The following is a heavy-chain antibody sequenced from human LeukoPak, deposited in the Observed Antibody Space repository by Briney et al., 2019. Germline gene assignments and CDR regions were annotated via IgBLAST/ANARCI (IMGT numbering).Heavy chain of an antibody. J-gene: IGHJ4*02. D-gene: IGHD4-17*01. Sequence: WASVKVSCKASGYTYTTYGISWVRQAPGQGLEWMGWISGNGDNTKYVQEFQGRVTMTTDTSTSTAYMDLRSLRSDDTAIYYCARVHGHYIGLYYFAYWGQGTLVTVSS. CDR3: ARVHGHYIGLYYFAY. CDR1: GYTYTTYG. V-gene: IGHV1-18*01. CDR2: ISGNGDNT.